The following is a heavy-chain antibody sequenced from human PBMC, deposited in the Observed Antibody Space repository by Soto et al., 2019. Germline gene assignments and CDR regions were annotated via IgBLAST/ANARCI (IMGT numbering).Heavy chain of an antibody. CDR1: GGTFSSYT. CDR3: ARDGRDMITFGGVIPLGY. Sequence: QVQLVQSGAEVTKPGSSVKVSCKASGGTFSSYTISWVRQAPGQGLEWMGRIIPILGIANYAQKFQGRVTITADKSTSTAYMELSSLRSEDTFVYYCARDGRDMITFGGVIPLGYWCQGTLVTVSS. D-gene: IGHD3-16*02. CDR2: IIPILGIA. V-gene: IGHV1-69*08. J-gene: IGHJ4*02.